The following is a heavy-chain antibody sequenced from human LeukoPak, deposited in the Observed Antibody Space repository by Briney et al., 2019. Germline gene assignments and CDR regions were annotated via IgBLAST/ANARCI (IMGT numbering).Heavy chain of an antibody. D-gene: IGHD3-10*02. V-gene: IGHV3-48*03. J-gene: IGHJ6*04. Sequence: GGSLRLSCAASGFTFSSYEMNWVRQAPGKGLERGSYISSSGRTIYYADSVKGRFTISRDNAKNSLYLQMNSLRAEDTAVYYCAELGITMIGGVWGKGTTVTISS. CDR3: AELGITMIGGV. CDR1: GFTFSSYE. CDR2: ISSSGRTI.